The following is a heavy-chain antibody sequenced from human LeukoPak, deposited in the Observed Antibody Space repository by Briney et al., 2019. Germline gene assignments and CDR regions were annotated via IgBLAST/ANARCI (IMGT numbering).Heavy chain of an antibody. CDR3: TRGADLYAFDI. CDR2: IRSKAYGGTT. Sequence: GGSLRLSCTASGFTFGDYAMSWVRQAPGKGLEWVGFIRSKAYGGTTEYAASVKGRFTVSRDDSKSIAYLQMNSLNTEDTAVYYCTRGADLYAFDIWGQGTMVTVSS. J-gene: IGHJ3*02. CDR1: GFTFGDYA. V-gene: IGHV3-49*04.